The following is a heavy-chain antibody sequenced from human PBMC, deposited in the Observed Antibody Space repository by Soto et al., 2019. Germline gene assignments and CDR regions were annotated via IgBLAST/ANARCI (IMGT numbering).Heavy chain of an antibody. CDR2: IYHRGSS. D-gene: IGHD1-7*01. CDR3: ASDRTSHGAFDL. J-gene: IGHJ3*01. V-gene: IGHV4-61*01. CDR1: GGSVNIGSYY. Sequence: SETLSLTCTVPGGSVNIGSYYWNLIRQPSGKSLERIDYIYHRGSSNYMSSLKSRVTTSVETSTTTFSLKLKYVTATDTAVYYCASDRTSHGAFDLWGQGTMVTVSS.